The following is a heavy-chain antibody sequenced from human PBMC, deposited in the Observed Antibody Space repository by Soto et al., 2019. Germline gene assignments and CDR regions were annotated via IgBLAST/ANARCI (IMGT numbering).Heavy chain of an antibody. V-gene: IGHV3-7*01. J-gene: IGHJ5*02. CDR3: VRGHGWFDP. CDR1: GFRYRDHW. Sequence: EVQVVESGGGLVQPGESLRLSCAASGFRYRDHWMSWVRQAPGKGPEWVANIHPDLSDISYVDSVKGRFTISRDNAKNSVYLQMNSLRVDDTAIYYCVRGHGWFDPWGQGALVTVSS. CDR2: IHPDLSDI.